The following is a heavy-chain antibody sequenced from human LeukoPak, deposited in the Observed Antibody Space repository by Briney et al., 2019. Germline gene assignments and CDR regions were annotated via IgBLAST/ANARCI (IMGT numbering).Heavy chain of an antibody. CDR1: GFTFSSYW. CDR2: IKQDGSEK. Sequence: GGSLRLSCAASGFTFSSYWMSWVRQAPGKGLEWVANIKQDGSEKYYVDSVKGRFTISRDNAKNSLYLQMNSLRAEDTAVYYCAKGGPTYYDFWSGYSYCTELDYWGQGTLVTVSS. J-gene: IGHJ4*02. V-gene: IGHV3-7*03. CDR3: AKGGPTYYDFWSGYSYCTELDY. D-gene: IGHD3-3*01.